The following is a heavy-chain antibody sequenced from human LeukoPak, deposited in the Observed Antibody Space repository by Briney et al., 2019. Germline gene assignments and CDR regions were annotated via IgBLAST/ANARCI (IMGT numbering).Heavy chain of an antibody. CDR3: ARVVYDFWSGYHDAFDI. J-gene: IGHJ3*02. CDR1: GFTFSSYA. Sequence: GGSLRLSCAASGFTFSSYAMSWVRQAPGKGLVWVSRINSDGSSTSYADSVKGRFTISRDNAENTLYLQMNSLRAEDTAVYYCARVVYDFWSGYHDAFDIWGQGTMVTVSS. D-gene: IGHD3-3*01. V-gene: IGHV3-74*01. CDR2: INSDGSST.